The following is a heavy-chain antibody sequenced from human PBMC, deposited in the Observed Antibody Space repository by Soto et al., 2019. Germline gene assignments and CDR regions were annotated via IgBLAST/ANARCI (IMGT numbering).Heavy chain of an antibody. CDR2: INAGNGNT. CDR3: ARGQLALDY. J-gene: IGHJ4*02. Sequence: QVQLVQSGAEVKKPGASLKVSCKASGYTFTSYAMHWVRQAPGQRLEWMGWINAGNGNTKYSQKFQGRVTITSDTSASTAYMELNSLRSEDTAVYYCARGQLALDYWGQGTLVTVSS. D-gene: IGHD1-1*01. V-gene: IGHV1-3*01. CDR1: GYTFTSYA.